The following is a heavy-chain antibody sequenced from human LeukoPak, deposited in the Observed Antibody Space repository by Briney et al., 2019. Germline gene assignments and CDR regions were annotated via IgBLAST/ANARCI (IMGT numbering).Heavy chain of an antibody. D-gene: IGHD5/OR15-5a*01. V-gene: IGHV4-59*01. Sequence: SETLSLTCTVSGGSISTYYWSWIRQPPGNGLEWIGYIYYSGSTNYNPSLKSRVTISVDMSKSQFSLKVSSVTAADTAVYYCTRGRSYMSYWGQGTLVTVSS. J-gene: IGHJ4*02. CDR3: TRGRSYMSY. CDR1: GGSISTYY. CDR2: IYYSGST.